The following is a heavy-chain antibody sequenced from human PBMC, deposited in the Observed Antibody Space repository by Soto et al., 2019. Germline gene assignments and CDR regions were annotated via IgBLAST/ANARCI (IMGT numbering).Heavy chain of an antibody. D-gene: IGHD5-18*01. CDR3: ARGRGYRYGHEDY. V-gene: IGHV3-33*01. CDR1: GFTFNTYG. Sequence: GGSLRLSCEASGFTFNTYGMHWVRQAPGKGLEWVALIWYDGSNKYSADSVKGRFTISRDNSKNTLYLQMNSLRVEDTAVYYCARGRGYRYGHEDYWGQGTLVTVSS. J-gene: IGHJ4*02. CDR2: IWYDGSNK.